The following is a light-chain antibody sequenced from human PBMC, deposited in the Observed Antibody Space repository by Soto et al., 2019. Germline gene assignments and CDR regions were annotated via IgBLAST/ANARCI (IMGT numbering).Light chain of an antibody. Sequence: QSALTQPACVSGFPGQSITISCTGTSSDIGAYHYVSWYQRHPGKAPNLMIYDVSNRPSGISDRFSGSKSGNTASLTISGLQVEDEGDYYCSSYTTSRTVVLGGGTKLTVL. CDR1: SSDIGAYHY. CDR2: DVS. V-gene: IGLV2-14*03. CDR3: SSYTTSRTVV. J-gene: IGLJ2*01.